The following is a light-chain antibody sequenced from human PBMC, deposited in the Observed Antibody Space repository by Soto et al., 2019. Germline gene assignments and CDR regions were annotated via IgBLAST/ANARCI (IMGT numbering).Light chain of an antibody. V-gene: IGKV3-20*01. CDR1: QSINSRY. J-gene: IGKJ3*01. CDR3: QQFGSSPGFT. CDR2: GAS. Sequence: EMVLTQSPGTLSLSPGERATLSCRASQSINSRYLAWYQQKPGQAPRLLIYGASSRATGIPDRFSGSGSGTDFTLCISRLEPEDFAVYYCQQFGSSPGFTFGPGTIVDIK.